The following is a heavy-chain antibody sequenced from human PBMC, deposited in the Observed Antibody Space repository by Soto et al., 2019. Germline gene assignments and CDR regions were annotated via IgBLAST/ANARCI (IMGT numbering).Heavy chain of an antibody. J-gene: IGHJ3*02. CDR2: ISSGSSYI. CDR1: GFAFSSYS. CDR3: ARDGNFFYGGSGYNLPRGGYPYDI. V-gene: IGHV3-21*06. D-gene: IGHD3-22*01. Sequence: EVQLVESGGGLVKPGGSLRLYCAASGFAFSSYSMNWVRQAPGKGLEWVSSISSGSSYIYYTDSVKGRFTISRDSAKNSLFLQMNTLRAEDTAVYYCARDGNFFYGGSGYNLPRGGYPYDIWGQGTMVTVSS.